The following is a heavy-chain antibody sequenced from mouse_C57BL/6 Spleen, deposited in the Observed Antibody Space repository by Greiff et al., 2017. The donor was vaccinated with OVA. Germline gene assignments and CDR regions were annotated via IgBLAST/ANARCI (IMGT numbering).Heavy chain of an antibody. J-gene: IGHJ4*01. D-gene: IGHD1-1*01. CDR1: GYTFTSYW. V-gene: IGHV1-50*01. CDR2: IDPSDSYT. CDR3: ARKGGSSHYYAMDY. Sequence: QVHVKQPGAELVKPGASVKLSCKASGYTFTSYWMQWVKQRPGQGLEWIGEIDPSDSYTNYNQKFKGKATLTVDTSSSTAYMQLSSLTSEDSAVYYCARKGGSSHYYAMDYWGQGTSVTVSS.